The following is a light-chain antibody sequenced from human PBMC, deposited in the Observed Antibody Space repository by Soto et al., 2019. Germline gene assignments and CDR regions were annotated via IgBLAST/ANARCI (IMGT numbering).Light chain of an antibody. CDR3: SARDDSLSGVV. J-gene: IGLJ2*01. Sequence: QSVLTQPPSTSGTPGQRVTISCSGSSSNIGSNHVYWYQQFPGMAPKLLMYRSDQRPTGVPDRFSGSKSGTSASLAISGLRSDDEADYYCSARDDSLSGVVFGGGTKLNVL. V-gene: IGLV1-47*01. CDR2: RSD. CDR1: SSNIGSNH.